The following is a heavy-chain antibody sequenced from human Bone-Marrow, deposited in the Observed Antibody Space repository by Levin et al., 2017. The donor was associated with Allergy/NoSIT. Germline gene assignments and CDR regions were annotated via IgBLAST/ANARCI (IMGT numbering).Heavy chain of an antibody. CDR3: VRRNSIRGTPKYYFDY. CDR1: GYTFDNYW. Sequence: GESLKISCQGFGYTFDNYWIGWVRQMPGKGLEWMAIIYPGDSDTKYSPSFQGRVTISVDKSITTTYLQWTSLKASDTAMYYCVRRNSIRGTPKYYFDYWGQGALVTVSS. V-gene: IGHV5-51*01. CDR2: IYPGDSDT. D-gene: IGHD1-1*01. J-gene: IGHJ4*02.